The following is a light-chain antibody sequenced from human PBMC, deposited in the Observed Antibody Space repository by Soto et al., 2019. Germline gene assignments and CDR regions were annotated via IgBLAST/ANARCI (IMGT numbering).Light chain of an antibody. V-gene: IGKV1-12*01. J-gene: IGKJ5*01. CDR2: ATS. Sequence: DLPMTQSASTLSASLGDRVTITCGASQSCRNWLAWYQQKPGKAPKILIFATSTLQSGVPSRFSGSGSGTDFTLTITSLQSEDFATYYCQQARSFPVTFGQGTRLEIK. CDR1: QSCRNW. CDR3: QQARSFPVT.